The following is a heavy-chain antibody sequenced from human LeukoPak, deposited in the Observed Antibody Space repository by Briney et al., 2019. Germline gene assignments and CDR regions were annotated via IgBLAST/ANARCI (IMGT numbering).Heavy chain of an antibody. D-gene: IGHD2-21*01. CDR2: ISSSGSTI. CDR1: GFTFSDYY. CDR3: ARRLAYCGGDCFYGMDV. Sequence: GGTLRLSCAASGFTFSDYYMSWIRQAPGKGLEWVSYISSSGSTIYYADSVKGRFTISRDNAKNSLYLQMNSLRAEDTAVYYCARRLAYCGGDCFYGMDVWGQGTTVTVSS. J-gene: IGHJ6*02. V-gene: IGHV3-11*01.